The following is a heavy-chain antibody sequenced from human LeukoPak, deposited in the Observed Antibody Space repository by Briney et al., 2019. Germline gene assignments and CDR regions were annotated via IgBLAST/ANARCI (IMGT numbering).Heavy chain of an antibody. CDR1: GFTFSSYA. CDR2: IKQDGSEK. Sequence: PGGSLRLSCAASGFTFSSYAMSWVRQAPGKGLEWVANIKQDGSEKYYVDSVKGRFTISRDNAKNSLYLQMNSLRAEDTAVYYCARDGSYSSSWTDNWFDPWGQGTLVTVSS. D-gene: IGHD6-13*01. V-gene: IGHV3-7*01. J-gene: IGHJ5*02. CDR3: ARDGSYSSSWTDNWFDP.